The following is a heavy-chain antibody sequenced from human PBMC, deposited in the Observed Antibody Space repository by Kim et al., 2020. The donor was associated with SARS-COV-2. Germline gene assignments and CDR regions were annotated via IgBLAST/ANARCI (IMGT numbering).Heavy chain of an antibody. CDR3: ARETASAGKAFDC. CDR1: GFALSNHY. CDR2: VDPDGITT. D-gene: IGHD6-13*01. J-gene: IGHJ4*02. Sequence: ASVKVSCKASGFALSNHYIHWMRQAPGQDIEWMGTVDPDGITTSYAQNFQGRVIITSDTSATTVYMDLSRLRSEDTAGYYCARETASAGKAFDCWGQGTL. V-gene: IGHV1-46*01.